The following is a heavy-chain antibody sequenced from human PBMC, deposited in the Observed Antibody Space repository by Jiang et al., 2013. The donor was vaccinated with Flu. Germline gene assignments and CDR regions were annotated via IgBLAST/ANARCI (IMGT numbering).Heavy chain of an antibody. Sequence: GAEVKKPGASVKVSCKVSGYTLTELSMHWVRQAPGKGLEWMGGFDPEDGETIYAQKFQGRVTTTEDTSTDTAYMELSSLRSEDTAVYYCARGPLQDYGGRQDYWGQGTLVTVSS. D-gene: IGHD4/OR15-4a*01. CDR1: GYTLTELS. J-gene: IGHJ4*02. CDR3: ARGPLQDYGGRQDY. CDR2: FDPEDGET. V-gene: IGHV1-24*01.